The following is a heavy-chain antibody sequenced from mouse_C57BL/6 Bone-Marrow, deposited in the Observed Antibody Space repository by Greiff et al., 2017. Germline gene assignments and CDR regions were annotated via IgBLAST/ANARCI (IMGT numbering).Heavy chain of an antibody. D-gene: IGHD2-3*01. Sequence: QVQLQQSGAELVKPGASVKMSCKASGYTFTSYWITWVKQRPGQGLEWIGDIYPGSGSTNYNEKFKSKATLTVDTSSSTAYMQLSSLTSEDSAVYYCAADDGYRGAMDYWGQGTSVTVSS. CDR3: AADDGYRGAMDY. V-gene: IGHV1-55*01. CDR1: GYTFTSYW. CDR2: IYPGSGST. J-gene: IGHJ4*01.